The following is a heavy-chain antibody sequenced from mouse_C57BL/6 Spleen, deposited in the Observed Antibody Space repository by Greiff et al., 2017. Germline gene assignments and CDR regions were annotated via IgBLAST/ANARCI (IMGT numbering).Heavy chain of an antibody. Sequence: QVHVKQSGAELARPGASVKLSCKASGYTFTSYGISWVKQRTGQGLEWIGEIYPRSGNTYYNEKFKGKATLTADKSSSTAYMELRSLTSEDSAVYFCARGDYGNYGGYGGQGTTLTVSS. J-gene: IGHJ2*01. CDR1: GYTFTSYG. CDR2: IYPRSGNT. D-gene: IGHD2-1*01. V-gene: IGHV1-81*01. CDR3: ARGDYGNYGGY.